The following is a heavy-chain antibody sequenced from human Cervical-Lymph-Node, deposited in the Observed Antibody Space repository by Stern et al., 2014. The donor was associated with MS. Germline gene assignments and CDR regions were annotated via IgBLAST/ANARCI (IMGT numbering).Heavy chain of an antibody. D-gene: IGHD5-18*01. J-gene: IGHJ4*02. CDR1: GYTFTDYA. CDR2: ISAYNGET. CDR3: AVLSVDADFDY. V-gene: IGHV1-18*01. Sequence: VQLVESGAEVKKPGASVKVSCTASGYTFTDYAISWVRQAPGQGLEWVAWISAYNGETNFAQEVQGRVSLTTDSATSTAYMELRSLRSDDTAVYYCAVLSVDADFDYWGQGTLVTVSS.